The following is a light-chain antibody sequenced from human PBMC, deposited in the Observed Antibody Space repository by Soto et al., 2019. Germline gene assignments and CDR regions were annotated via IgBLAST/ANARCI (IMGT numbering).Light chain of an antibody. CDR2: DGS. CDR1: LGISTY. CDR3: QHDNGYAWT. V-gene: IGKV1-5*01. J-gene: IGKJ1*01. Sequence: DIQMTQSPSTLSASVGDSVTITCRASLGISTYLAWYQQGPGKAPKLLIYDGSTLESGVPSRFSGSGSGTEFTLSISGLQPEDFATYYCQHDNGYAWTFGQGTKVEIK.